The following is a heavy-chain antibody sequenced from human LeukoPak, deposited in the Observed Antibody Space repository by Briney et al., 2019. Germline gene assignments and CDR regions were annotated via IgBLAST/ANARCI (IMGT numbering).Heavy chain of an antibody. CDR1: GGSISSYY. CDR3: ARDVCSSTSCYYVARSDAFDI. D-gene: IGHD2-2*01. J-gene: IGHJ3*02. Sequence: SETLSLTCTVSGGSISSYYWSWIRQPAGKGLEWIGRIYTSGSTNYNPSLKSRVTISVDTSKNQFSLKLSSVTAADTAVYYCARDVCSSTSCYYVARSDAFDIWGQGTMVTVSS. V-gene: IGHV4-4*07. CDR2: IYTSGST.